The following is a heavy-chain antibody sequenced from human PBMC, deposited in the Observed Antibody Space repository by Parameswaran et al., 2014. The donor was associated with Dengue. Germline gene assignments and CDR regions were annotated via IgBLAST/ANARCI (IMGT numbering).Heavy chain of an antibody. J-gene: IGHJ4*02. CDR3: ARGGYFDY. D-gene: IGHD3-10*01. V-gene: IGHV3-7*03. CDR2: IKQDGSEK. Sequence: WIRQPPGKGLEWVANIKQDGSEKYYVDSVKGRFTISRDNAKNSLYLQMNSLRAEDTAVYYCARGGYFDYWGQGTLVTVSS.